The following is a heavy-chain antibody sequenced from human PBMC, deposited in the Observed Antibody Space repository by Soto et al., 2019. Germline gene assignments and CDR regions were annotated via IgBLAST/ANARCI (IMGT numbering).Heavy chain of an antibody. CDR2: INVGNGNT. Sequence: ASVKVSCKTSGYTFTSYAIHWARQAPGQRLEWMGWINVGNGNTEYSQNFQGRVTIIRDTSASTAYMELSGLRSEDTAMYYCARFRFLEWSFDDWGQGTLVTVSS. CDR1: GYTFTSYA. J-gene: IGHJ4*02. D-gene: IGHD3-3*01. V-gene: IGHV1-3*01. CDR3: ARFRFLEWSFDD.